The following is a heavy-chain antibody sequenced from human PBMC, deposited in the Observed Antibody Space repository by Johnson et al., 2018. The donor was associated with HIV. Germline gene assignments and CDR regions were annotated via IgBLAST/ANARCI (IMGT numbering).Heavy chain of an antibody. CDR3: ARDPPGRAFDV. CDR1: GFKFSDFY. J-gene: IGHJ3*01. V-gene: IGHV3-11*04. CDR2: ISSSGAGI. Sequence: QVQLVESGGGLAKPGGSLRLSCAVSGFKFSDFYMTWIRQVPGKGLECVAYISSSGAGIYYADSVRGRFTISRDNAKNSLFLQMNSLSAEDTAIYYCARDPPGRAFDVWGLGTTVTVSS.